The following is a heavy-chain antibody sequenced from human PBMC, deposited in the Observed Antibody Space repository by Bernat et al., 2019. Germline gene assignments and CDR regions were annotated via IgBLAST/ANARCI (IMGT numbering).Heavy chain of an antibody. CDR3: TSDGSFEYICGSYRYTAWFDP. D-gene: IGHD3-16*02. Sequence: QVQLVESGGGVVQPGRSLRLSCAASGFTFSSYAMHWVRQAPGKGLEWVAVISYDGSNKYYADSVKGRFTISRDNSKNTLYLQMNSLRAEDTAVYYCTSDGSFEYICGSYRYTAWFDPWGQGTLVTVSS. CDR1: GFTFSSYA. J-gene: IGHJ5*02. V-gene: IGHV3-30*01. CDR2: ISYDGSNK.